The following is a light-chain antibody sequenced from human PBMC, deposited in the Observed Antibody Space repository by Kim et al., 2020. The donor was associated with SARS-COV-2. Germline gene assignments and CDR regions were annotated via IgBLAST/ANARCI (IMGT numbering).Light chain of an antibody. V-gene: IGKV3-20*01. J-gene: IGKJ4*01. CDR1: RTVSASY. Sequence: APGERATLSRRASRTVSASYLAWYQQKPGQAPRLLINDASRRATGIPDRFSGSGSGTDFTLTISRLEPEDFAVYYCQQYASSPTTFGGGTKVDIK. CDR3: QQYASSPTT. CDR2: DAS.